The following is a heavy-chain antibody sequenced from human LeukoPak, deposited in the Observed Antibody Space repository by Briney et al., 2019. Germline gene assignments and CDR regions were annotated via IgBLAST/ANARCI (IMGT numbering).Heavy chain of an antibody. Sequence: ASVKVSCKASGYTFTSYGISWVRQAPGQGLEWMGWISAYNGNTNYAQNLQDRVTMTTDTSTSTAYMELESLRSDDTAVYYCAKSLTPWYSSGYYAPTTLDFWGQGTLVTVSS. CDR2: ISAYNGNT. J-gene: IGHJ4*02. CDR1: GYTFTSYG. D-gene: IGHD6-19*01. V-gene: IGHV1-18*01. CDR3: AKSLTPWYSSGYYAPTTLDF.